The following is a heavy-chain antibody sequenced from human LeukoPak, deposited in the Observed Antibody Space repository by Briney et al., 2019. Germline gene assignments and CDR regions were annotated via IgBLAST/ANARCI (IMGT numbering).Heavy chain of an antibody. CDR3: AREERLRWTAY. V-gene: IGHV3-48*04. J-gene: IGHJ4*02. CDR2: ISSSSSTI. Sequence: GGSLRLSCAASGFTFSSYSMNWVRQAPGKGLEWVSYISSSSSTIYYADSVKGRFTISRDNAKNSLYLQMYSLRAEDTAVYYCAREERLRWTAYWGQGTLVTVSS. D-gene: IGHD4-23*01. CDR1: GFTFSSYS.